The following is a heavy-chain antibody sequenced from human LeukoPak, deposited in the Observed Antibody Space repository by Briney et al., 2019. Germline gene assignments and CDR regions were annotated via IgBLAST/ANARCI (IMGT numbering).Heavy chain of an antibody. J-gene: IGHJ2*01. CDR1: GGSLSGYY. V-gene: IGHV4-34*01. D-gene: IGHD2-21*02. Sequence: SETLSLTCAVYGGSLSGYYWSWIRQPPGKGLEWIGEINHSGSTNYNPSLKSRVTISVDTSKNQFSLKLSSVTAADTAVYYCARDPVVPATSMQFDWYFDLWGRGTLVTVSS. CDR3: ARDPVVPATSMQFDWYFDL. CDR2: INHSGST.